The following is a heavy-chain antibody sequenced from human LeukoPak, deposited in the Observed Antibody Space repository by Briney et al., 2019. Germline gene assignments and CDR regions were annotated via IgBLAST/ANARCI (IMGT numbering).Heavy chain of an antibody. J-gene: IGHJ5*02. CDR3: ATSWDSYRTPTVTPGGS. Sequence: GASVKVSCKASGYTFTSYDTNWVRQATGQGLEWVGWMNPNSGNTGYAQKFHVRVTMTSDTSMSTVYMDLSSLTSDDTAVYYCATSWDSYRTPTVTPGGSWGQGTLVTVSS. D-gene: IGHD4-17*01. CDR2: MNPNSGNT. CDR1: GYTFTSYD. V-gene: IGHV1-8*02.